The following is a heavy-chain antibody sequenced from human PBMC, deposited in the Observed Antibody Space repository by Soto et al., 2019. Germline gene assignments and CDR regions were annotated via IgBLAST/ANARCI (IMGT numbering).Heavy chain of an antibody. V-gene: IGHV1-18*01. CDR3: VRDLDGSGSYYTDY. J-gene: IGHJ4*02. D-gene: IGHD3-10*01. Sequence: ASVKVSCKAPGYTFSIYGINWVRQAPGQGLEWMGWTRPNNGDTKYAQNLQGRVTMTTDTSTSTAYMELRSLRPDDTAVYYCVRDLDGSGSYYTDYWGQGTLVTVSS. CDR2: TRPNNGDT. CDR1: GYTFSIYG.